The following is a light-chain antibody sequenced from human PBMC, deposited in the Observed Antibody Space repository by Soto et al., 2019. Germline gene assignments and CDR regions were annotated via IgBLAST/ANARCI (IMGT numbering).Light chain of an antibody. V-gene: IGLV2-23*02. J-gene: IGLJ1*01. CDR1: SSDVGSYSL. Sequence: QSALTQPASVSGSPGQSITISCTGTSSDVGSYSLVSWYQQHPGKVPKPMIYEVSKRPSGISNRFSGSKSGNTASLTISGLQAEDEADYYCCTYAGSSTRFVFGTGTKVTVL. CDR2: EVS. CDR3: CTYAGSSTRFV.